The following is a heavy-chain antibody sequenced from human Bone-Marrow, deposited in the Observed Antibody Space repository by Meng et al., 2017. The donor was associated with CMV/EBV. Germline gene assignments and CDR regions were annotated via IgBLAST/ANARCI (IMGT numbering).Heavy chain of an antibody. D-gene: IGHD3-3*01. Sequence: GSLRLSCAVYGGSFSGYYWSWIRQPPGKGLEWIGSIYHSGSTYYNPSLKSRVTISVDTSKNQFSLKLSSVTAADTAVYYCARDKIGYYDFWSGYYPGNWFDPWGQGTLVTV. CDR3: ARDKIGYYDFWSGYYPGNWFDP. J-gene: IGHJ5*02. CDR1: GGSFSGYY. V-gene: IGHV4-34*01. CDR2: IYHSGST.